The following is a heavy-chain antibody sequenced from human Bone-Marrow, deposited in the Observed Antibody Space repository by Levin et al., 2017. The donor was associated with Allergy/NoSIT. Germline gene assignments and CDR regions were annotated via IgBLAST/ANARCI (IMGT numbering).Heavy chain of an antibody. CDR3: ARILDSYYVDY. Sequence: GGSLRLSCAASGFTVSSYGLHWVRQAPGKGLEWVAVISYDGTERYYADSVKGRFTISRDKSKNTLYLQMNSLRPDDTAVYWCARILDSYYVDYWGQGTPVTVSS. CDR1: GFTVSSYG. CDR2: ISYDGTER. J-gene: IGHJ4*02. V-gene: IGHV3-30*03. D-gene: IGHD3-10*01.